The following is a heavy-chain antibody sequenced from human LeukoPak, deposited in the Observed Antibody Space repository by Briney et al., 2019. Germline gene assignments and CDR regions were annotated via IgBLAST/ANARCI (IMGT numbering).Heavy chain of an antibody. V-gene: IGHV1-46*01. J-gene: IGHJ6*03. Sequence: ASVKVSCKASGCTFTSYYMHWVRQAPGQGLEWMGIINPSGGSTSYAQKFQGRVTMTRDMSTSTVYMELSSLRAEDTAVYYCARDPANDYFYYYYMDVWGKGTTVTVSS. CDR2: INPSGGST. CDR1: GCTFTSYY. CDR3: ARDPANDYFYYYYMDV. D-gene: IGHD2/OR15-2a*01.